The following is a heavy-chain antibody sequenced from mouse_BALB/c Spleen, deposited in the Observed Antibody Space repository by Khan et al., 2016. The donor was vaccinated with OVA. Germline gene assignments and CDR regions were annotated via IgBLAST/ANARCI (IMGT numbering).Heavy chain of an antibody. V-gene: IGHV1-77*01. Sequence: QVQLQQSGAELARPGASVKLSCKASGYTFTDFYINWVKQRTGQGLEWIGEISPGSGDTFYNDRFKDKATLPADKSYNPASLQLSSLTSEASAVYFCARRNYFGYTFAYWGQGTLVTVSA. CDR1: GYTFTDFY. CDR2: ISPGSGDT. D-gene: IGHD1-2*01. CDR3: ARRNYFGYTFAY. J-gene: IGHJ3*01.